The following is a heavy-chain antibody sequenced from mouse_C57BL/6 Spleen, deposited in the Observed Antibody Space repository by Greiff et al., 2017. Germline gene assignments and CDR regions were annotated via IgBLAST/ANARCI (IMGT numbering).Heavy chain of an antibody. CDR1: GYTFTSYW. D-gene: IGHD4-1*01. J-gene: IGHJ2*01. V-gene: IGHV1-53*01. CDR2: INPSNGGT. Sequence: QVQLKQPGTELVKPGASVKLSCKASGYTFTSYWMHWVKQRPGQGLEWIGNINPSNGGTNYNEKFKSKATLTVDKSSSTAYMQLSSLTSEDSAVYYCAREPSLGDYFDYWGQSTTLTVSS. CDR3: AREPSLGDYFDY.